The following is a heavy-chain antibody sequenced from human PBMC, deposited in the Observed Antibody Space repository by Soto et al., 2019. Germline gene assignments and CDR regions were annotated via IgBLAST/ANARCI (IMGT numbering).Heavy chain of an antibody. CDR3: VRDRRIYYSDPHDEFVASDYEV. D-gene: IGHD3-22*01. CDR2: FIPIFRTL. CDR1: GGIFGSHG. V-gene: IGHV1-69*01. Sequence: QVQLIQSEAEVKKPGSSVRVSCTASGGIFGSHGFSWVRQAPGQRLEWVGGFIPIFRTLTYTEKFQARVRIAADESTNTVYLDLSSLISEDTAVYYCVRDRRIYYSDPHDEFVASDYEVWGQGTMVSLSS. J-gene: IGHJ3*01.